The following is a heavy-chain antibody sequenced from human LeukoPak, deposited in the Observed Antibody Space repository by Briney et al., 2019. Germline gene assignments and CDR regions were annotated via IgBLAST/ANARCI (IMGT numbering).Heavy chain of an antibody. D-gene: IGHD3-22*01. J-gene: IGHJ4*02. CDR3: AIMPYYYDSGGYFDYFDY. V-gene: IGHV3-23*01. Sequence: GGSLRLSCAASGFTFSSYAMSWVRQAPGKGLEWVSAIIGRGGSTYYADSLKGRFTISRDNSKNTLYLQMNSLRAEDTAVYYCAIMPYYYDSGGYFDYFDYWGQGTLVTVSS. CDR1: GFTFSSYA. CDR2: IIGRGGST.